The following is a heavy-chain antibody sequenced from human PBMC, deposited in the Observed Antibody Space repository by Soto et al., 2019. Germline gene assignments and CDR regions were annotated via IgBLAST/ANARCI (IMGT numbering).Heavy chain of an antibody. V-gene: IGHV1-2*02. CDR2: IDPNTGGT. J-gene: IGHJ3*02. D-gene: IGHD3-22*01. CDR1: VYMFTSFY. CDR3: AREYGGPDSSGYAFDN. Sequence: XSVKVSCNASVYMFTSFYIHWVRQAPGQGLEWVAWIDPNTGGTSSAQRFQGRVAVTRDTSIRTAYIELTTLRFDDTAVYYCAREYGGPDSSGYAFDNWGQGTLVTVSS.